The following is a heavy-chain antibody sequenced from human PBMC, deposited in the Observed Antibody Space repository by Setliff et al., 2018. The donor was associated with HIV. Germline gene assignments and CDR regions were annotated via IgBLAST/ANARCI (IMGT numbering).Heavy chain of an antibody. V-gene: IGHV1-18*01. J-gene: IGHJ6*03. Sequence: ASVKVSCKASGYTFINYHIIWVRQAPGQGPEWVGSISASSVNTNYTQGRVTMTTDISTNTAYMELRSLRSADSAVYYCARVPVSNYYYYMDVWGKGTTVTSP. CDR1: GYTFINYH. CDR3: ARVPVSNYYYYMDV. CDR2: ISASSVNT.